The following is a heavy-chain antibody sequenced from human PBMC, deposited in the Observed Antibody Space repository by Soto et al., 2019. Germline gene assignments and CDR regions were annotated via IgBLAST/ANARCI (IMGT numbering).Heavy chain of an antibody. J-gene: IGHJ4*02. V-gene: IGHV3-23*01. CDR1: GFTFDYYT. CDR2: ISGSGART. Sequence: EAQLLESGGGLGQPGGSLRLSCAASGFTFDYYTMNWVRQAPGKGLEWVSGISGSGARTFYSDSVKGRFTIFRDNSKDSVYLQMNSLKVEDTAIYYCAKEGRFGSSWPAGDNGGQGTLVTVSS. CDR3: AKEGRFGSSWPAGDN. D-gene: IGHD6-13*01.